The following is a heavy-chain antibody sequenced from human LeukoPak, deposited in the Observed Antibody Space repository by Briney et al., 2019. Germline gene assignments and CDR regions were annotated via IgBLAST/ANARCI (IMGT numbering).Heavy chain of an antibody. CDR1: GGSISSGGYY. D-gene: IGHD5-18*01. CDR2: IYYSGST. J-gene: IGHJ5*02. V-gene: IGHV4-31*03. CDR3: ARVSGYNHGSFDP. Sequence: SQTLSLTCTVSGGSISSGGYYWRWIRQHPGKGLEWIGYIYYSGSTYYNPSLKSRVTISVYTSKNQFSLKLSSVTAAEPAFYYCARVSGYNHGSFDPWGQGTLVTVSS.